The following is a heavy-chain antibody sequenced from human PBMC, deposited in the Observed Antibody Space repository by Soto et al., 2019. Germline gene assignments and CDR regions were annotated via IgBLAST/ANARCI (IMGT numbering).Heavy chain of an antibody. V-gene: IGHV1-69*12. Sequence: QVQLVQSGAEVKKPGSSVKVSCKASGGTFSSYAISWVRQAPGQGLEWMGGIIPIFGTANYAQKFQGRVTITADDSTRTAYMGLRSVRAEDTAVYYCARGRIAACGYYYYYGMDVWGQGTTVTVSS. D-gene: IGHD6-6*01. CDR1: GGTFSSYA. CDR3: ARGRIAACGYYYYYGMDV. CDR2: IIPIFGTA. J-gene: IGHJ6*02.